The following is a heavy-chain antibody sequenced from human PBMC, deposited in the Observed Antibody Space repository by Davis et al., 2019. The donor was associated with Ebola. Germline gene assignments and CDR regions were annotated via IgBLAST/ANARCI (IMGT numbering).Heavy chain of an antibody. Sequence: PSETLSLTCTVSGGSISSYYWSWIRQPPGKGLEWIGYIYYSGSTNYNPSLKSRVTISVDTSKNQFSLKLSSVTAADTAVYYCARDQPYEGHYYMDVWGKGTTVTVSS. CDR1: GGSISSYY. D-gene: IGHD3-22*01. J-gene: IGHJ6*03. V-gene: IGHV4-59*01. CDR3: ARDQPYEGHYYMDV. CDR2: IYYSGST.